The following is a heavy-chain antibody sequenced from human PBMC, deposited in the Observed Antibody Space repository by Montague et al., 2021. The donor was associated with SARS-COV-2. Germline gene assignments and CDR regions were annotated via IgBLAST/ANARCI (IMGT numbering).Heavy chain of an antibody. J-gene: IGHJ6*02. V-gene: IGHV4-59*12. Sequence: ISYAVYSWKKKNNPSLKSRVTISVDPFKNQFSLKLSSVTAADTAVYYCARVGRQQLVRLSGMDVWGQGTTVTVSS. CDR2: AVYSWKK. D-gene: IGHD6-13*01. CDR3: ARVGRQQLVRLSGMDV.